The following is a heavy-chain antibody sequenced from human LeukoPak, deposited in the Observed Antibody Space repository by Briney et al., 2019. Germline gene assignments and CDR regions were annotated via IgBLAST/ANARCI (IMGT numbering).Heavy chain of an antibody. CDR1: GFTFSNAW. J-gene: IGHJ4*02. V-gene: IGHV3-21*01. D-gene: IGHD3-3*01. CDR2: ISSSSSYI. Sequence: GGSLRLSCAASGFTFSNAWMSWVRQAPGKGLEWVSSISSSSSYIYYADSVKGRFTISRDNAKNSLYLQMNSLRAEDTAVYYCARGFPYYDFWSGYFGYWGQGTLVTVSS. CDR3: ARGFPYYDFWSGYFGY.